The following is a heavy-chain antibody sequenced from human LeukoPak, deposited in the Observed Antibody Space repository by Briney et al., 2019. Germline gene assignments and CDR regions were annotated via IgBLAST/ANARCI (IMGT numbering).Heavy chain of an antibody. D-gene: IGHD5-12*01. J-gene: IGHJ4*02. CDR2: ITGSGATT. CDR3: AKYSAFDSGYFDY. V-gene: IGHV3-23*01. CDR1: GFTFSSYA. Sequence: GGSLRLSCAASGFTFSSYALTWVRQAPGKGLEWVSAITGSGATTAYTDSVKGRFTISRDNSKNTLYLQMNSLRVEDTAIYYCAKYSAFDSGYFDYWGQGALVTVSS.